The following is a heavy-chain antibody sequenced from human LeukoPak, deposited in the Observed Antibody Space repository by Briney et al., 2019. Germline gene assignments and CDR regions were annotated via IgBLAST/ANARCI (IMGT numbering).Heavy chain of an antibody. CDR2: IIPIFGTA. V-gene: IGHV1-69*05. Sequence: SVKVSCKASGGTFSSYAISWVRQAPGQGLEWMGGIIPIFGTANYAQKFQGRVTMTRDTSISTAYMELSRLRSDDTAVYFCATSGTSASSPGYYYYMDVWGKGTTVTVSS. D-gene: IGHD6-6*01. CDR1: GGTFSSYA. CDR3: ATSGTSASSPGYYYYMDV. J-gene: IGHJ6*03.